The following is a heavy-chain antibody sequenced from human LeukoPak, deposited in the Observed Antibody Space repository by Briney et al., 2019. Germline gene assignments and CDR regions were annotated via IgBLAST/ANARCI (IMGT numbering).Heavy chain of an antibody. CDR2: ITPIIDTT. CDR1: GGTLNTHI. D-gene: IGHD1-26*01. CDR3: ARVNLRGSQYNWFDP. V-gene: IGHV1-69*08. J-gene: IGHJ5*02. Sequence: ASVKVSCKASGGTLNTHIFTWVRQVPGQGLEWMGRITPIIDTTKYAQKFQGRMTITADKSTSTIYMELSSLRSDDTAVYYCARVNLRGSQYNWFDPRGQGTLVTVSS.